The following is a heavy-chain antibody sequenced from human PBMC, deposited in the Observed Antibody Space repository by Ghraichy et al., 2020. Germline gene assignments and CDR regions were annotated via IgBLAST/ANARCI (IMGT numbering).Heavy chain of an antibody. J-gene: IGHJ4*02. CDR2: IYYGGST. Sequence: SETLSLTCTVSGGFISSGGYYWSWIRQHPGKGLEWIGYIYYGGSTYYNPSLKSRVTTSVDTSKNQFSLKLSSVTAADTAVYYCARAPSYYFYFDCWGQGTLVTVSS. CDR1: GGFISSGGYY. CDR3: ARAPSYYFYFDC. V-gene: IGHV4-31*03. D-gene: IGHD3-10*01.